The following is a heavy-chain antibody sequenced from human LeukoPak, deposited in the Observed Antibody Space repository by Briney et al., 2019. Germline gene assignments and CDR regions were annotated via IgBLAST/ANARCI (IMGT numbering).Heavy chain of an antibody. D-gene: IGHD3-10*01. CDR3: ARSDYHGSGSHTLFVAFDI. CDR1: GGSISSYY. CDR2: IYYSGST. Sequence: SETLSLTCTVSGGSISSYYWSWIRQPPGKGLEWIGYIYYSGSTNYSPSLKSQVTISVDRSKNQFSLKLNFVTSADTAVYYCARSDYHGSGSHTLFVAFDIWGQGTRVTVSS. V-gene: IGHV4-59*01. J-gene: IGHJ3*02.